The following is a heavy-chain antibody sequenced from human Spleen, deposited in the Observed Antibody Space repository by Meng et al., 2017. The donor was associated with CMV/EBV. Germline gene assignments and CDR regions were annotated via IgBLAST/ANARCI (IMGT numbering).Heavy chain of an antibody. J-gene: IGHJ5*02. D-gene: IGHD2-2*01. CDR3: AREAGNYCSSTSCYGKWFDP. V-gene: IGHV4-30-4*08. Sequence: GEYYWSWIRQPPGKGLEWIGYIYYSGSTYYNPSLKSRVTISVDTSKNQFSLKLSSVTAADTAVYYCAREAGNYCSSTSCYGKWFDPWGQGTLVTVSS. CDR1: GEYY. CDR2: IYYSGST.